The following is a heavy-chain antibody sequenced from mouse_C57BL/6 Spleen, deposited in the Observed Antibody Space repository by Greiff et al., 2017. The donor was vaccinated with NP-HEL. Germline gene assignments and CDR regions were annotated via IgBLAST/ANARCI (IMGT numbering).Heavy chain of an antibody. Sequence: VQLQQPGAELVKPGASVKLSCKASGYTFTSYWMQWVKQRPGQGLEWIGEIDPSDSYTNYNQKFKGKATLTVDPSSSTAYMQLSSLTSEDSAVYYCARGTTYMKAMDYWGQGTSVTVSS. D-gene: IGHD5-5*01. V-gene: IGHV1-50*01. CDR3: ARGTTYMKAMDY. CDR2: IDPSDSYT. J-gene: IGHJ4*01. CDR1: GYTFTSYW.